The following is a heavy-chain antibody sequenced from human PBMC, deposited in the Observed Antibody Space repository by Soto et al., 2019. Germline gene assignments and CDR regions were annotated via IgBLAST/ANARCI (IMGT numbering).Heavy chain of an antibody. CDR3: ARGWPQPLDY. Sequence: SETLSLTCTVSGGSISGHCWSWIRQPPGKGLEWIGYISYSGSTNYNPSLKSRVTISVDTSKSQFSLKLNSVTAADTAVYYCARGWPQPLDYWGQGTLVTVSS. D-gene: IGHD1-1*01. V-gene: IGHV4-59*11. CDR1: GGSISGHC. CDR2: ISYSGST. J-gene: IGHJ4*02.